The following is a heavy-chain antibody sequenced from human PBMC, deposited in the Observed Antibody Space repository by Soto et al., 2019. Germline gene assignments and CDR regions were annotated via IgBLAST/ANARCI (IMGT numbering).Heavy chain of an antibody. CDR3: ARAIAAVGSY. D-gene: IGHD6-13*01. J-gene: IGHJ4*02. V-gene: IGHV3-7*05. Sequence: EVQLVESGGGLVQPGGSLRLPCAASGFTFSDYWMHWVRQAPGKGLEWVANIKQDGSEKYYVGSVKGRFTISRDNAKNSLYLQMNSLRAEDTAVYHCARAIAAVGSYWGQGTLVTVSS. CDR1: GFTFSDYW. CDR2: IKQDGSEK.